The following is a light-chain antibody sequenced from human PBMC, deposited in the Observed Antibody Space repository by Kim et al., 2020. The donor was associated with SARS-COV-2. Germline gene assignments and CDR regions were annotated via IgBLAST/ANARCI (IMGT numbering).Light chain of an antibody. CDR3: QAWDSSTSVV. J-gene: IGLJ2*01. CDR1: KLGEKD. Sequence: SPGQTASINGAGDKLGEKDAWWDQKKTGQSPVLVNYQDSKRPSRIPERFSGSNSGKTATLTISGTQGMDEADYYCQAWDSSTSVVFGGGTQLTVL. CDR2: QDS. V-gene: IGLV3-1*01.